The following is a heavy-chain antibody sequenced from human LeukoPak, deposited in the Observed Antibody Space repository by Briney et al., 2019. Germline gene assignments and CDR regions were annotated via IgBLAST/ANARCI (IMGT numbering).Heavy chain of an antibody. V-gene: IGHV3-64D*06. D-gene: IGHD5-12*01. Sequence: QTGGSLRLSCAASGFTFSYYSMSWVRQAPGKGLEYVSGISSNGGSTYYADSVKGRFTISRDNSKKTLYLQMSSLRGEDTAVYYCVKDARVSGYDFLNWFDPWGQGTLVTVSS. CDR1: GFTFSYYS. CDR3: VKDARVSGYDFLNWFDP. CDR2: ISSNGGST. J-gene: IGHJ5*02.